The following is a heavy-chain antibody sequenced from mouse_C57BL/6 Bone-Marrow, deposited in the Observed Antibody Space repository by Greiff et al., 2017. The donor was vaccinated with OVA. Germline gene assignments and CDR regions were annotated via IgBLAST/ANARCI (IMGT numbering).Heavy chain of an antibody. D-gene: IGHD1-1*01. V-gene: IGHV1-15*01. CDR1: GYTFTDYE. Sequence: QVQLQQSGAELVRPGASVTLSCKASGYTFTDYEMHWVKQTPVHGLEWIGAIDPETGGTAYNQSFKGKAILTADKSSSTAYMELRSLTSEDSAVYYCTRGDYYGSSPYYAMDYWGQGTSVTVSS. J-gene: IGHJ4*01. CDR3: TRGDYYGSSPYYAMDY. CDR2: IDPETGGT.